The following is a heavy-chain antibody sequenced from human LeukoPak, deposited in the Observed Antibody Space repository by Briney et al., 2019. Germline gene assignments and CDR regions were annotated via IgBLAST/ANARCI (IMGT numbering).Heavy chain of an antibody. J-gene: IGHJ2*01. CDR1: CLSISSRYC. Sequence: SDTLSLTCYVSCLSISSRYCWLWIRQPPGKALEWIGYIYYRGSIYYNPSLKSRVTMSVDTSKNQFSLRLSSVTAMDTAVYYSATTPDVVVPDIMHTWYFDLWGRGTLVSVSS. CDR2: IYYRGSI. D-gene: IGHD2-2*01. V-gene: IGHV4-28*05. CDR3: ATTPDVVVPDIMHTWYFDL.